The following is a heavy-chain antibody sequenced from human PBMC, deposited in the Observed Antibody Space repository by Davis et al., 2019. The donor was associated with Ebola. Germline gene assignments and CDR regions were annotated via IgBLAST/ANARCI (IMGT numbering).Heavy chain of an antibody. Sequence: PGGSLRLSCAASGFTFSTYAMTWVRQAQGKGLEWVSTIGGGGAHTYYADSVEGRFTSSRDNSKNTLYLQIRSLRAEDTAIYYCAKDDGSGSYSDYWGQGTLVTVFS. V-gene: IGHV3-23*01. CDR1: GFTFSTYA. CDR2: IGGGGAHT. J-gene: IGHJ4*02. D-gene: IGHD3-10*01. CDR3: AKDDGSGSYSDY.